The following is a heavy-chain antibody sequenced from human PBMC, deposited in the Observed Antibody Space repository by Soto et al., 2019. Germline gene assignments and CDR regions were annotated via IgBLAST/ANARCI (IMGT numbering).Heavy chain of an antibody. J-gene: IGHJ4*02. CDR1: GFTFSSYA. D-gene: IGHD4-17*01. Sequence: QVQLVESGGGVVQPGRSLRLSCAASGFTFSSYAMHWVRQAPGKGLEWVAVISYDGSNKYYADSVKGRFTISRDNSKNTRYIQLNSLSAEDTAVYYCARDFSFRYYGDYYFDSWGQGTLVTVSS. V-gene: IGHV3-30-3*01. CDR2: ISYDGSNK. CDR3: ARDFSFRYYGDYYFDS.